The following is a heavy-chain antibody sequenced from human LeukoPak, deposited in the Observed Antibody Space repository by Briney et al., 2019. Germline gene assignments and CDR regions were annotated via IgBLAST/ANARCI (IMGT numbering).Heavy chain of an antibody. CDR3: AREVAAAGTAYDY. D-gene: IGHD6-13*01. J-gene: IGHJ4*02. CDR1: GFTFSSYS. CDR2: IYYSGST. Sequence: LRLSCAASGFTFSSYSMNWIRQPPGKGLEWIGYIYYSGSTYYNPSLKSRVTISVDTSKNQFSLKLSSVTAADTAVYYCAREVAAAGTAYDYWGQGTLVTVSS. V-gene: IGHV4-30-4*08.